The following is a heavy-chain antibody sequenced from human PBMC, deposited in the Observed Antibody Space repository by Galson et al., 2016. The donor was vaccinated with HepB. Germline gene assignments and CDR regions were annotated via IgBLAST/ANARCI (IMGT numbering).Heavy chain of an antibody. V-gene: IGHV1-69*13. Sequence: SVKVSCKASGGTFSSYAISWVRQAPGQGLEWMGGIIPIFGTANYAQKFQGRVTITADASMRTAYMELRSLRSEDTAVYYCARGFKYCGGDCYGFDMWGQGTMVTVSS. D-gene: IGHD2-21*02. CDR3: ARGFKYCGGDCYGFDM. CDR2: IIPIFGTA. CDR1: GGTFSSYA. J-gene: IGHJ3*02.